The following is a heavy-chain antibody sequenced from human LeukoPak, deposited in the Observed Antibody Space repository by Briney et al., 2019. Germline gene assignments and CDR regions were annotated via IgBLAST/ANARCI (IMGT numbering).Heavy chain of an antibody. CDR2: IYLSDSDT. CDR1: GYSLTNDW. J-gene: IGHJ4*02. D-gene: IGHD7-27*01. Sequence: GESLKISCKGSGYSLTNDWIGWVRRMPGKGLEWMGIIYLSDSDTKYSPSFQGQVTISADKSISTAYLQWSSLKASDTAMYYCATARTGEGYFDYWGQGTLVTVSS. V-gene: IGHV5-51*01. CDR3: ATARTGEGYFDY.